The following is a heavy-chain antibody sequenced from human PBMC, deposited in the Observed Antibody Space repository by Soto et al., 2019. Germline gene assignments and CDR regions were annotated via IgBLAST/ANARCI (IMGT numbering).Heavy chain of an antibody. V-gene: IGHV1-69*04. CDR2: IIPILGIA. CDR1: GYTFTSYG. CDR3: AASIAAARPAEYFQH. J-gene: IGHJ1*01. Sequence: GASVKVSCKASGYTFTSYGISWVRQAPGQGLEWMGRIIPILGIANYAQKFQGRVTITADKSTSTAYMELSSLRSEDTAVYYCAASIAAARPAEYFQHWGQGTLVTVSS. D-gene: IGHD6-13*01.